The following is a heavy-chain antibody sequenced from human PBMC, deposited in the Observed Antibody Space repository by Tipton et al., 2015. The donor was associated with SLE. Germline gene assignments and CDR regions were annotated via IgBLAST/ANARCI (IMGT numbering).Heavy chain of an antibody. J-gene: IGHJ6*02. Sequence: LRLSCVASGFTVSGNYMSWVRQAPGKGLEWIGTIFHGGSTYNPSLKSRLTISLDTSKNQISLKLSSVTAADTAVYYCARVFVGVWGQGTTVTVSS. CDR3: ARVFVGV. CDR1: GFTVSGNY. D-gene: IGHD3-3*01. CDR2: IFHGGST. V-gene: IGHV4-38-2*01.